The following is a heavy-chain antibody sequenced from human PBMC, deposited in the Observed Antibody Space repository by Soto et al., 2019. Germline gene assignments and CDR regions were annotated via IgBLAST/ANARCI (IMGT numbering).Heavy chain of an antibody. D-gene: IGHD5-18*01. V-gene: IGHV3-11*01. J-gene: IGHJ6*02. CDR3: ARARGYSYGDYYYGMDV. CDR1: GFTFTDHY. Sequence: QVQLVESGGGLVKPGGSLRLSCAASGFTFTDHYMSWVRQAPGKGLEWVSYISGSGSTIYYADSVEGRFTISRDNAKNSLYLQMNSPRAEDTAVYYCARARGYSYGDYYYGMDVWGQGTTVTVSS. CDR2: ISGSGSTI.